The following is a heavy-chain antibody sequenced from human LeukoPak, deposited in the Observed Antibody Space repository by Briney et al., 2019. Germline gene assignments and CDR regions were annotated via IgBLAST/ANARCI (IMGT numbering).Heavy chain of an antibody. V-gene: IGHV4-34*01. J-gene: IGHJ4*02. CDR2: INHSGST. CDR1: GGSLSPYY. Sequence: KPSETLSLTCAVYGGSLSPYYWSWIRQPPGKGLEWIGEINHSGSTNYNPSLKSRVTISVDTSKNQFSLRLSSVTAADTAVYYCARGGFYCGGDCYVDYWGQGTLVTVSS. CDR3: ARGGFYCGGDCYVDY. D-gene: IGHD2-21*02.